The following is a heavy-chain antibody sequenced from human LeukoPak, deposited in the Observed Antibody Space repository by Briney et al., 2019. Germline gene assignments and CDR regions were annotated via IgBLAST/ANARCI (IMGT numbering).Heavy chain of an antibody. CDR2: ISSSSSYI. J-gene: IGHJ6*04. CDR1: GFTFSSYS. CDR3: ARAVSSGYDFAYYYYYGMDV. Sequence: GGSLRLSCAASGFTFSSYSMNWARQAPGKGLEWVSSISSSSSYIYYADSVKGRFTISRDNAKNSLYLQMNSLRAEDTAVYYCARAVSSGYDFAYYYYYGMDVWGKGTTVTVSS. V-gene: IGHV3-21*01. D-gene: IGHD5-12*01.